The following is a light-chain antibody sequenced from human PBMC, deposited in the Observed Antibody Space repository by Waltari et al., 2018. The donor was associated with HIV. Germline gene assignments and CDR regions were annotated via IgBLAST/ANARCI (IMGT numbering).Light chain of an antibody. CDR2: DTF. V-gene: IGLV7-46*01. J-gene: IGLJ2*01. CDR1: TGPVTSAHH. CDR3: LLSFAGARPVV. Sequence: QAVVTQEPSLTVSPGGTVPPPCASTTGPVTSAHHPYWFQQKSGQAPRTLIYDTFNKHSWTPSRFSGSLLGGKAALTLSGAQPDDEAEYFCLLSFAGARPVVFGGGTNLTVL.